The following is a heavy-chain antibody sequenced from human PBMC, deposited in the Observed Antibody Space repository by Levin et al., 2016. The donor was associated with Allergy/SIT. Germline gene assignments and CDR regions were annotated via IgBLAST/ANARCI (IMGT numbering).Heavy chain of an antibody. Sequence: WIRQLPGKGLEWIGYIYYSGSTYYNPSLKSRVTISVDTSKNQFSLKLSSVTAADTAVYYCARTTSAYYYYYYMDVWGKGTTVTVSS. D-gene: IGHD2-2*01. V-gene: IGHV4-31*02. CDR3: ARTTSAYYYYYYMDV. J-gene: IGHJ6*03. CDR2: IYYSGST.